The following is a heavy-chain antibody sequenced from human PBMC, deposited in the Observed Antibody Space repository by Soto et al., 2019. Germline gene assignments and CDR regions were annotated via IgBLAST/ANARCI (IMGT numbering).Heavy chain of an antibody. CDR3: ARAPLYSSGPYYFDY. CDR2: IYYSGSA. V-gene: IGHV4-61*01. Sequence: ASETLSLTCTVSGGSVSSGSYYWSWIRQPPGKGLEWIGYIYYSGSANYHPSLKSRVTISVDTSKNQFFLKLSSVTAADTAVYYCARAPLYSSGPYYFDYWGQGTLVTVS. CDR1: GGSVSSGSYY. J-gene: IGHJ4*02. D-gene: IGHD6-19*01.